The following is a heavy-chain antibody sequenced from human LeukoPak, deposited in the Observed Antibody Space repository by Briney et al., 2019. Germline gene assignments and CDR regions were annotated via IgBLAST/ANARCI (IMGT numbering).Heavy chain of an antibody. D-gene: IGHD6-19*01. J-gene: IGHJ4*02. CDR1: GGSFSGYY. CDR2: IYYSGST. V-gene: IGHV4-59*01. CDR3: ARDTHQWLART. Sequence: SETLSLTCAVYGGSFSGYYWSWIRQPPGKGLEWIGYIYYSGSTNYNPSLQSRVTISLDTSKNQFSLKLSSVTAADTAVYYCARDTHQWLARTWGQGTLVTVSS.